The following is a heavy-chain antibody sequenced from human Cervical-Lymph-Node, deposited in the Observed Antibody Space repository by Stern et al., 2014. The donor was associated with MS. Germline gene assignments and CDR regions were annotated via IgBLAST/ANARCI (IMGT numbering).Heavy chain of an antibody. V-gene: IGHV5-51*01. CDR2: IYPGDSDA. Sequence: MQLVQSGAEVKKPGESLKISCKGSGYNFTNFWIGWVRQMPGKGLEWMGVIYPGDSDARYGPSFQGLVTFSADKSSDTAYLRWNSLKASDTALYFCARRNYYRSGEYFFDYWGQGTLVTVSS. J-gene: IGHJ4*02. CDR3: ARRNYYRSGEYFFDY. D-gene: IGHD3-10*01. CDR1: GYNFTNFW.